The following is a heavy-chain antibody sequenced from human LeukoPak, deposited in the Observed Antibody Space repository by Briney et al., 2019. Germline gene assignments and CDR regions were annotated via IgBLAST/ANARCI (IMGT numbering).Heavy chain of an antibody. D-gene: IGHD3-10*01. J-gene: IGHJ6*03. CDR3: ARRGSGSYFGYYYYMDV. V-gene: IGHV1-8*02. CDR2: MKPNSGNT. Sequence: ASVKVSCKASGYTFTSYDINWVRQATGQGLEWMGWMKPNSGNTGYAQKFQGRVTMTRNTSISTAYMELSSLRSEDTAVYYCARRGSGSYFGYYYYMDVWGKGTTVTVSS. CDR1: GYTFTSYD.